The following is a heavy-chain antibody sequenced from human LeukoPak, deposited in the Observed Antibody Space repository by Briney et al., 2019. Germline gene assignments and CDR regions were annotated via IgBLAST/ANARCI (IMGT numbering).Heavy chain of an antibody. CDR2: IYYSGST. V-gene: IGHV4-61*08. CDR1: GGSVSTAGYF. Sequence: SQTLSLTCTVSGGSVSTAGYFWNWIRQHPGKGLEWIGYIYYSGSTNYNPSLKSRVTISVDTSKNQFSLKLSSVTAADTAVYYCARAGDSKPFKSDYWGQGTLVTVSS. CDR3: ARAGDSKPFKSDY. J-gene: IGHJ4*02. D-gene: IGHD6-13*01.